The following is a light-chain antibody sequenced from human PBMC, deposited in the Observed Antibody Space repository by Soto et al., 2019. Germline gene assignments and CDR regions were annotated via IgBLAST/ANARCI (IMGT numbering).Light chain of an antibody. CDR2: RNN. V-gene: IGLV1-47*01. J-gene: IGLJ2*01. CDR3: GGWDDSLSGPG. Sequence: QSVLTQPPSASGTPGQRVNISCSGSSSNIGSNYVYWYRQFPGTAPKLLIQRNNQRPSGVPARFSGSKSGTSASLAISGLRSEDEADYYCGGWDDSLSGPGFGGGTKLTVL. CDR1: SSNIGSNY.